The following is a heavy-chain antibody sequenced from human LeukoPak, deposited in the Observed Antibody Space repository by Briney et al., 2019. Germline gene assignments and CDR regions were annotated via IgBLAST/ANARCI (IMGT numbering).Heavy chain of an antibody. CDR2: ISGDGGST. V-gene: IGHV3-43*02. Sequence: LPGGSLRFSCAASGFTFSTYSMHWVLQAPGKGLEWLSLISGDGGSTYYADSVKVRFTISRNNSKNSLYLQMNSLRTEDTALYYCAKDTGGIAVAGLPLYYYYGMDVWGQGTTVTVSS. J-gene: IGHJ6*02. CDR3: AKDTGGIAVAGLPLYYYYGMDV. D-gene: IGHD6-19*01. CDR1: GFTFSTYS.